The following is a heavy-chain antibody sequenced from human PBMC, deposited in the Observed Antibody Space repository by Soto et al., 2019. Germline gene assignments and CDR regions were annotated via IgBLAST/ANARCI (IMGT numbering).Heavy chain of an antibody. V-gene: IGHV1-69*06. CDR2: IIPIFGTA. CDR1: GGTFSSYA. CDR3: ARDHGVRGVKGAPSYYYGMDV. Sequence: QVQLVQSGAEVKKPGSSVKVSCKASGGTFSSYAISWVRQAPGQGLEWMGGIIPIFGTANYAQKFQGRVTITADKSTSTAYMELSSLRSEDTAVYYCARDHGVRGVKGAPSYYYGMDVWGQGTTVTVSS. J-gene: IGHJ6*02. D-gene: IGHD3-10*01.